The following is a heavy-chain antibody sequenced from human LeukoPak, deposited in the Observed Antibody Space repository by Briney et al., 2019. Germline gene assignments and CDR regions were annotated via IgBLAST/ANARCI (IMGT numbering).Heavy chain of an antibody. CDR3: ARDEGYYNYMDV. Sequence: ASVKVSCKASRYSFTGYYMHWERLAPGQGLEWMGWINVDSGGTKYAEKFQGRVTMTRDTSISTAYMELSRLGSDDTAVYYCARDEGYYNYMDVWGKGTTVSVSS. J-gene: IGHJ6*03. CDR2: INVDSGGT. CDR1: RYSFTGYY. V-gene: IGHV1-2*02.